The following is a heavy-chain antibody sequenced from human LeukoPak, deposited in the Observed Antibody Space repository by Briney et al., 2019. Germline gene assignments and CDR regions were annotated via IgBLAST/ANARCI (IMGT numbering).Heavy chain of an antibody. CDR1: GGSFSGYY. J-gene: IGHJ4*02. Sequence: SETLSLTCAVYGGSFSGYYWSWIRQPPGKGLEWIGEINHSGSTNYNPSLKSRVTISVDTSKNQFSLKLSSVTAADTAVYYCARVEQSGYFDYWGQGTLVTVSS. CDR3: ARVEQSGYFDY. D-gene: IGHD6-19*01. V-gene: IGHV4-34*01. CDR2: INHSGST.